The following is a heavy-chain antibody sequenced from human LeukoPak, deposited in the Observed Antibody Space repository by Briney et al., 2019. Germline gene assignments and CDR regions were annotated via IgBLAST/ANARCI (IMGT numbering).Heavy chain of an antibody. V-gene: IGHV3-11*04. D-gene: IGHD3-3*01. Sequence: GGSLRLSCAASGFTFSDYYMSWIRQAPGKGLEWVSYISSSGSTIYYADSVKGRFTISRDNAKNSLYLQMNSLRAEDTAVYYCARDKGRFLEWLADAFDIWGQGTMVTVSS. CDR2: ISSSGSTI. CDR3: ARDKGRFLEWLADAFDI. J-gene: IGHJ3*02. CDR1: GFTFSDYY.